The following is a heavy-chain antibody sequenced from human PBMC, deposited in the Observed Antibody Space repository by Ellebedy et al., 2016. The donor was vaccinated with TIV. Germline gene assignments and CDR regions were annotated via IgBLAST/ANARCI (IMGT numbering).Heavy chain of an antibody. CDR3: NTGWAYDD. J-gene: IGHJ3*01. Sequence: GESLKISXEASGLIVTHASMTWVRQAPGKGLEWIGRIQSRSEGGTAAYAAPVQGRFIISRDESENKLFLQMHSLRTEDTGVYYCNTGWAYDDWGQGTRVTASS. CDR2: IQSRSEGGTA. CDR1: GLIVTHAS. V-gene: IGHV3-15*05.